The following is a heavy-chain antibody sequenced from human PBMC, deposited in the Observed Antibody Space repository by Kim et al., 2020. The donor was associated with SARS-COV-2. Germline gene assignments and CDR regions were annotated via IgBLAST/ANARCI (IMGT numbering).Heavy chain of an antibody. V-gene: IGHV1-46*01. Sequence: ASVKVSCKASGYTFTSYYVHWLRQAPGQELEWMGIIIPSDGSTNYAQNFQGRLTMTRDTSTSTVYMELSSLTSEDTAVYYCAREPPKSLYFDYWGQGTLVTVSS. CDR2: IIPSDGST. CDR3: AREPPKSLYFDY. CDR1: GYTFTSYY. J-gene: IGHJ4*02.